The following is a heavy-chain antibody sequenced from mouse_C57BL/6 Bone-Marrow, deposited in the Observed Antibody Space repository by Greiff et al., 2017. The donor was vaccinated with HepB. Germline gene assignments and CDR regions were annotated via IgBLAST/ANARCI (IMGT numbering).Heavy chain of an antibody. CDR3: ARDPIRRYFDY. D-gene: IGHD1-1*01. CDR1: GYSITSGYY. V-gene: IGHV3-6*01. CDR2: ISYDGSN. J-gene: IGHJ2*01. Sequence: EVQLQQSGPGLVKPSQSLSLTCSVTGYSITSGYYWNWIRQFPGNKLEWMGYISYDGSNNYNPSLKNRISITRDTSKNQFFLKLNSVTTEDTATYYCARDPIRRYFDYWGQGTTLTVSS.